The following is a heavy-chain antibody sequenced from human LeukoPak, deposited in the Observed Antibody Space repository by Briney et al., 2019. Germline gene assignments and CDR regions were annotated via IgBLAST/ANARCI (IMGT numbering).Heavy chain of an antibody. J-gene: IGHJ4*02. Sequence: SETLSLTCAVYGGSFSGYYRSWIRQPPGKGLEWIGEINHSGSTNYNPSLKSRVTISVDTSKNQFSLKLSSVTAADTAVYYCARTVVKLYYFDYWGQGTLVTVSS. V-gene: IGHV4-34*01. CDR2: INHSGST. CDR1: GGSFSGYY. D-gene: IGHD4-23*01. CDR3: ARTVVKLYYFDY.